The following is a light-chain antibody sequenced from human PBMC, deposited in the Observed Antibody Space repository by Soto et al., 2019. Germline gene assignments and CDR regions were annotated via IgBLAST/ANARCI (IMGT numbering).Light chain of an antibody. CDR3: QSYDSSLSGSEV. CDR2: GNG. J-gene: IGLJ1*01. CDR1: SSNIGAGHD. Sequence: QSVLTQPPSVSVAPGQRVTISCTGSSSNIGAGHDVHWYQQLPGTAPNLLIYGNGNRPSGVPDRFSGSKSGTSASLAITGLQAEDEADYYCQSYDSSLSGSEVFGTGTKVTVL. V-gene: IGLV1-40*01.